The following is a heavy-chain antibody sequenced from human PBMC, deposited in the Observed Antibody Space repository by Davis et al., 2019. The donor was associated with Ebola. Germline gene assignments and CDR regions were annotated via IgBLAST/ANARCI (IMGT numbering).Heavy chain of an antibody. CDR3: ASVGGG. J-gene: IGHJ4*02. Sequence: GEPLKISCAASGFTFSSYAMTWVRQAPGKGLEWVSGISSSGTTTYYVDSVKGRFTISRDNSKNTLYLQMNSLRAEDTAAYYCASVGGGWGQGTLVTVSS. CDR2: ISSSGTTT. D-gene: IGHD4-23*01. V-gene: IGHV3-23*01. CDR1: GFTFSSYA.